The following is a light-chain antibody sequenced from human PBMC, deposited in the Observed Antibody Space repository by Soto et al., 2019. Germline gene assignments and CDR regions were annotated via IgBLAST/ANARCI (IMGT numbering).Light chain of an antibody. CDR3: SSYRSIASIVV. J-gene: IGLJ2*01. CDR2: EVS. V-gene: IGLV2-14*01. CDR1: SSDVGGYNY. Sequence: QSALTQPASVSGSPGQSITISCTGSSSDVGGYNYVSWYQQHPGKATKLMLYEVSNRPSGVSHRFSASKYGSTASLTTTGLQPDEEADDYCSSYRSIASIVVFGTGTKLTVL.